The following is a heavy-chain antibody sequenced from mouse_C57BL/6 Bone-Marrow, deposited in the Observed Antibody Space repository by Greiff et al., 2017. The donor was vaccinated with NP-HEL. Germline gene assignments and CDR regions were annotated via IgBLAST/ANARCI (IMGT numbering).Heavy chain of an antibody. D-gene: IGHD1-1*01. J-gene: IGHJ3*01. V-gene: IGHV1-53*01. CDR1: GYTFTSYW. Sequence: QVQLQQPGPELVKPGASVKLSCKASGYTFTSYWMHWVKQRHGQGLEWIGNINPSNGGTNYNEKFKSKATLTVAKSSSTAYMQLSSLTSEDSAVYYCARGNYYGSSLACFAYWGQGTLVTVSA. CDR2: INPSNGGT. CDR3: ARGNYYGSSLACFAY.